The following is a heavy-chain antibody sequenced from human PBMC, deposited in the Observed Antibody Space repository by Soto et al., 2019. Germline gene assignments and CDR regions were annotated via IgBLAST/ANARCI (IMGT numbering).Heavy chain of an antibody. V-gene: IGHV1-3*01. D-gene: IGHD2-2*01. CDR2: INAGNGNT. J-gene: IGHJ5*02. CDR1: GYTFTSYA. Sequence: ASVKVSCKASGYTFTSYAMHWVRQAPGQRLEWMGWINAGNGNTKYSQKFQGRVTITRDTSASTAYMELSSLRSEDTAVYYCARARYCSSTSRPGGWFDPWGQGTLVTVSS. CDR3: ARARYCSSTSRPGGWFDP.